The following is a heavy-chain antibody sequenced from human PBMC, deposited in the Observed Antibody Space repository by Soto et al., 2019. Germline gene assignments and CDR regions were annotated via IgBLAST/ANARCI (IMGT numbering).Heavy chain of an antibody. V-gene: IGHV3-33*01. CDR2: IWHDGSTK. D-gene: IGHD6-13*01. J-gene: IGHJ6*02. CDR3: ARDRAVISSWYINYSVMDV. CDR1: VFTFSGYA. Sequence: GSALRVSGAASVFTFSGYALHWVRQAPGKGLEWVAVIWHDGSTKYYVDSVKGRFTISRDNSKNTLYLQMNSLRAEDTAVYYCARDRAVISSWYINYSVMDVWGQGTTVTVSS.